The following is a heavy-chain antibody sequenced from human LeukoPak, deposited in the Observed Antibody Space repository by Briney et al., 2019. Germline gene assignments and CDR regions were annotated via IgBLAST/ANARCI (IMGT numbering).Heavy chain of an antibody. CDR2: INHSGST. CDR1: GGSFSGYY. Sequence: SETLSLTCAVYGGSFSGYYWSWIRQPPGKGLEWIGEINHSGSTNYNPSLKSRVTISVDTSRNQFSLKLSSVTAADTAVYYCATRMSSGRPIDYWGQGTLVTVSS. J-gene: IGHJ4*02. V-gene: IGHV4-34*01. CDR3: ATRMSSGRPIDY. D-gene: IGHD3-10*01.